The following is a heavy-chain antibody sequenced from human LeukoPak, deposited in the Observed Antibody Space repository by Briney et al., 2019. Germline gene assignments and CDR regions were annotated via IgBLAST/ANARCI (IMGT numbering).Heavy chain of an antibody. Sequence: GGSLGLSCAASAFTFSSYAMSWVRQAPGKGLERVSSISTSDGTTYYADSVKGRFTISRDNSKNTLYLQMNSLRAEDAAIYYCAKGRTGFSYGYGIDYWGQGTLVTVSS. V-gene: IGHV3-23*01. D-gene: IGHD5-18*01. CDR3: AKGRTGFSYGYGIDY. CDR2: ISTSDGTT. J-gene: IGHJ4*02. CDR1: AFTFSSYA.